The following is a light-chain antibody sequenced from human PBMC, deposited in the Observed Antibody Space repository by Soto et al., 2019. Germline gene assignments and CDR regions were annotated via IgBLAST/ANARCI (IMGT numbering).Light chain of an antibody. CDR1: QDIDNY. CDR3: LQGSDFPLT. V-gene: IGKV1D-12*01. CDR2: LAS. J-gene: IGKJ4*01. Sequence: DIQMTQSPSSVSASVGDRVTFTCRASQDIDNYLAWYQQKPGKAPKLLIYLASSLQTGVPSRFSGSGSGTDFTLTISSLQPEDFATYFCLQGSDFPLTFGGVTKVEI.